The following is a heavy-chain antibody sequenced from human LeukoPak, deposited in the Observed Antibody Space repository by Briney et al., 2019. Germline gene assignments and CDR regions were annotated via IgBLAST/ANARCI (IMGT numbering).Heavy chain of an antibody. D-gene: IGHD6-13*01. J-gene: IGHJ4*02. CDR1: GYTFTSYY. CDR2: IIPIFGTA. Sequence: SVKVSCKASGYTFTSYYMHWVRQAPGQGLEWMGGIIPIFGTANYAQKFQGRVTITADESTSTAYMELSSLRSEDTAVYYCARDDGIGSSSPHFDYWGQGTLVTVSS. CDR3: ARDDGIGSSSPHFDY. V-gene: IGHV1-69*13.